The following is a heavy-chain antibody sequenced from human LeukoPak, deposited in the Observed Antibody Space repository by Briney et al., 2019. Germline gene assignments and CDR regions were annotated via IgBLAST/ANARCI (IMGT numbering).Heavy chain of an antibody. CDR2: IKSKTDGGTT. Sequence: GGSLRLSCAASGFTFSNHWMSWVRQAPGKGLEWVGRIKSKTDGGTTDYAAPVKGRFTISRDDSKNTLYLQMNSLRAEDTAVYYCAKDLPDCSSTSCSSGEWFDPWGQGTLVTVSS. J-gene: IGHJ5*02. CDR3: AKDLPDCSSTSCSSGEWFDP. V-gene: IGHV3-15*01. D-gene: IGHD2-2*01. CDR1: GFTFSNHW.